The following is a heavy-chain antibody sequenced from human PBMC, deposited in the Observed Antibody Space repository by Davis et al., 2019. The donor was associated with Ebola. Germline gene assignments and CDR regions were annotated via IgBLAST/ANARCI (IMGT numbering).Heavy chain of an antibody. D-gene: IGHD3-22*01. V-gene: IGHV1-69*13. CDR3: AKDRYYDNSPLYFESES. Sequence: SVKVSCKASGGTFGSYAISWVRQAPGQGLEWVGGIIPIFDTATYAHNFQDRVTITADESRITAYLELSSLRSEDTAVYYCAKDRYYDNSPLYFESESWGQGTLVTVSS. CDR1: GGTFGSYA. CDR2: IIPIFDTA. J-gene: IGHJ4*02.